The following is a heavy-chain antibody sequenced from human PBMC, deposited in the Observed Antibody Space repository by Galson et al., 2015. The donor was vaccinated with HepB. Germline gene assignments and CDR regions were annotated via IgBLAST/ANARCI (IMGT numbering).Heavy chain of an antibody. CDR1: GFTFSSYA. V-gene: IGHV3-23*01. Sequence: SLRLSCAASGFTFSSYAMSWVRQAPGKGLEWVSAISGSGGSTYYADSVKGRFTISRDNSKNTLYLQMNSLRAEDTAVYYCAKDPRIVGATEGEDFDYWGQGTLVTVSS. D-gene: IGHD1-26*01. J-gene: IGHJ4*02. CDR3: AKDPRIVGATEGEDFDY. CDR2: ISGSGGST.